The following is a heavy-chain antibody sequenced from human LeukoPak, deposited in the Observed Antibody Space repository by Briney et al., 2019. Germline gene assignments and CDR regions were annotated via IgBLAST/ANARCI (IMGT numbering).Heavy chain of an antibody. D-gene: IGHD6-13*01. J-gene: IGHJ4*02. V-gene: IGHV3-30-3*01. CDR2: ISYDGSNK. Sequence: PGRSLRLSCAASGFTFSSYAMHWVRQAPGKGLEWVAVISYDGSNKYYADSVKGRFTISRDNSKNTLYLQMNSLRAEDTAVYYCTAGIGTNWGQGTLVTVSS. CDR3: TAGIGTN. CDR1: GFTFSSYA.